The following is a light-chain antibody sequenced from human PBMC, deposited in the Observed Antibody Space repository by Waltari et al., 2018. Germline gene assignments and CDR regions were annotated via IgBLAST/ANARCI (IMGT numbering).Light chain of an antibody. J-gene: IGLJ3*02. CDR1: KLEAPY. CDR3: QVWDTTTAV. V-gene: IGLV3-1*01. Sequence: SYDLTQSPSVSVSPGQTARITCSGDKLEAPYANWYQQKAGQSPVLVMYQDTKRPLGIPGRFSGSSAGNTATLTISGTQSLDEADYFCQVWDTTTAVFGGGTKVTVL. CDR2: QDT.